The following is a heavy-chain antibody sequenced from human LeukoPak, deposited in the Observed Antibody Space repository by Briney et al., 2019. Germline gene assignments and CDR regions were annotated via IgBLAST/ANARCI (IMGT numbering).Heavy chain of an antibody. D-gene: IGHD3-9*01. J-gene: IGHJ4*02. CDR2: FDPEDGET. CDR1: GYTLTELS. CDR3: ARDGQPLRYFDWLLSLDYFDY. Sequence: ASVKVSCKVSGYTLTELSMHWVRQAPGKGLEWMGGFDPEDGETIYAQKFQGRVTMTEDTSTDTAYMELSSLRSEDTAVYYCARDGQPLRYFDWLLSLDYFDYWGQGTLVTVSS. V-gene: IGHV1-24*01.